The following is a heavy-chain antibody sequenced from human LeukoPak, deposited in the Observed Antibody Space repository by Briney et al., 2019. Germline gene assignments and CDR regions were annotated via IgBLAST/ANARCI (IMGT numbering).Heavy chain of an antibody. CDR1: GGSISSGGYY. D-gene: IGHD6-13*01. J-gene: IGHJ6*02. V-gene: IGHV4-39*07. CDR3: ARDRVSSSWLGGYGMDV. CDR2: IYYSGST. Sequence: SETLSLTCTVSGGSISSGGYYWSWIRQPPGKGLEWIGSIYYSGSTYYNPSLKSRVTISVDTSKNQFSLKLSSVTAADTAVYYCARDRVSSSWLGGYGMDVWGQGTTVTVSS.